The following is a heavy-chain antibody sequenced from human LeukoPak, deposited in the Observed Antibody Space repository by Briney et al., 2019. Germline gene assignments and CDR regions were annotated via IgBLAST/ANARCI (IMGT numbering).Heavy chain of an antibody. J-gene: IGHJ4*02. Sequence: SGRSLRLSCAASGFTFSSYAMHWVRQAPGKGLEWVAVISYDGSNKYYADSVKGRFTISRDNSKNTLYLQMNSLRAEDTAVYYCARAFDFWSGYYMAYWGQGTLVTVSS. CDR1: GFTFSSYA. CDR3: ARAFDFWSGYYMAY. V-gene: IGHV3-30-3*01. D-gene: IGHD3-3*01. CDR2: ISYDGSNK.